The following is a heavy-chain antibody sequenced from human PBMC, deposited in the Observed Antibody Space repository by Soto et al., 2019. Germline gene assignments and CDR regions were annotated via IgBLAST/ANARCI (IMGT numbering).Heavy chain of an antibody. D-gene: IGHD5-18*01. V-gene: IGHV5-51*01. Sequence: PGESLKISCKGSGYSFTDYWIGWVRQMPGKGLEWMGIIYPGDSDTRYSPSFQGQVIISVDQSISTAYLQWSSLQASDTAMYYCARQYYNYAYFDFWGQGTLVTVSS. J-gene: IGHJ4*02. CDR2: IYPGDSDT. CDR3: ARQYYNYAYFDF. CDR1: GYSFTDYW.